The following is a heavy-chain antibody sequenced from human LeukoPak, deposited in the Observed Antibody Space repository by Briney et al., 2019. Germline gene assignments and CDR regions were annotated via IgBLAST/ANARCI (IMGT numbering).Heavy chain of an antibody. J-gene: IGHJ5*02. CDR1: GGSISSGGYS. V-gene: IGHV4-30-2*01. D-gene: IGHD2-15*01. CDR3: ARSGCGGSCYYWFDP. Sequence: SQTLSLTCAVSGGSISSGGYSWSWIRQPPGKGLEWIGYIYHSGSTHYNPSLKSRVTTSVDRSKNQFSLKLSSVTAADTAVYYCARSGCGGSCYYWFDPWGQGTLVTVSS. CDR2: IYHSGST.